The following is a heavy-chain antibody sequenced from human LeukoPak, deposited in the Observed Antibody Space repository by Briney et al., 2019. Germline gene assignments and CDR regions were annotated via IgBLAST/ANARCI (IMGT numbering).Heavy chain of an antibody. V-gene: IGHV3-21*01. Sequence: PGGSLRLSCAASGFTFSDYCMNWVRQAPGKGLEWVSSFCGNGGYYAASVKGRFNISRDNAQNPLYLQMDSLRAEDTAVFYRARRTYSSGHYDYWGQGTLVTVSS. J-gene: IGHJ4*02. D-gene: IGHD6-19*01. CDR3: ARRTYSSGHYDY. CDR1: GFTFSDYC. CDR2: FCGNGG.